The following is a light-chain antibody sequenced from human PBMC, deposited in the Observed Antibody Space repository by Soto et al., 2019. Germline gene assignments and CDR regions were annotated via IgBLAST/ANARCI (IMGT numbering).Light chain of an antibody. V-gene: IGLV1-44*01. CDR1: SSNIGSNT. Sequence: QSVLTQPPSASGTPGQRVTISCSGGSSNIGSNTISWYQQLPGAAPNLLIYSTNQRPSGVPDRFSGSKSGTSASLAISGLQSEDEADYYCAAWDDSLNGVVFGGGTKVTVL. J-gene: IGLJ2*01. CDR3: AAWDDSLNGVV. CDR2: STN.